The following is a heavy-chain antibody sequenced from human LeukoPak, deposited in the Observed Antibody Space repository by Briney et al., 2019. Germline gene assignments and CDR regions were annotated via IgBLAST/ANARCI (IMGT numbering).Heavy chain of an antibody. CDR2: IYYSGST. J-gene: IGHJ6*03. CDR3: ARHRDGYSYYYYYYMDV. CDR1: GGSISSSSYY. V-gene: IGHV4-39*01. Sequence: SETLSLTCTVSGGSISSSSYYWGWIRQPPGKGLEWIGSIYYSGSTYYNPSLKSRVTMSVDTSKNQFSLKLSSVTAADTAVYYCARHRDGYSYYYYYYMDVWGKGTTVTISS. D-gene: IGHD5-24*01.